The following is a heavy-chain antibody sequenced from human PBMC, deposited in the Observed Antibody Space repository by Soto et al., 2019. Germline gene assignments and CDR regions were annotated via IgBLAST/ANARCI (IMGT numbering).Heavy chain of an antibody. V-gene: IGHV4-39*01. J-gene: IGHJ5*02. CDR2: IYHTGNA. CDR1: GDSISNSRFY. CDR3: ARDYFDSSDYTTNWFDP. Sequence: SETLSLTCSVSGDSISNSRFYWAWIRQPPGEGLEWIGSIYHTGNAYYNPSLRSRVTIFVDTSKNQFSLKLTSVTAADTALYYCARDYFDSSDYTTNWFDPWGQGTLVT. D-gene: IGHD3-22*01.